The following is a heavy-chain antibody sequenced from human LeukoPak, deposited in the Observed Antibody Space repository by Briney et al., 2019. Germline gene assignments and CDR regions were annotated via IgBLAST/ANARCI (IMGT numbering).Heavy chain of an antibody. V-gene: IGHV4-4*01. J-gene: IGHJ5*02. Sequence: GSLRLSCAASGFTVSSNDMSWVRQAPGKGLEWIGEIYRSGSTNYNPSLKSRVTISLDKSKNQFSLKLTSVTAADTAVYFCARVGLYSGSGNNWFDPWGQGTLVTVSS. CDR1: GFTVSSND. CDR3: ARVGLYSGSGNNWFDP. CDR2: IYRSGST. D-gene: IGHD3-10*01.